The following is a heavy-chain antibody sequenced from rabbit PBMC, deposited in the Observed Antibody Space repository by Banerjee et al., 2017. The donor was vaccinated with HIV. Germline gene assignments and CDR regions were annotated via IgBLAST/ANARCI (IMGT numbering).Heavy chain of an antibody. J-gene: IGHJ4*01. Sequence: QEQLEESGGGLVQPGGTLKLSCKASGFDFSSYYMTWVRQAPGKGLEWIGCINTSSGNTVYASWAKGRFTTSKTSSTTVTLQMTSLTAADTATYFCARDLTGVIGWNFNLWGPGTLVTVS. CDR3: ARDLTGVIGWNFNL. V-gene: IGHV1S45*01. CDR2: INTSSGNT. D-gene: IGHD1-1*01. CDR1: GFDFSSYYM.